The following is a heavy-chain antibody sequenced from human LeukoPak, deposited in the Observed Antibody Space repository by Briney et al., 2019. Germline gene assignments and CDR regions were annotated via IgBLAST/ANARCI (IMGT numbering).Heavy chain of an antibody. V-gene: IGHV3-33*01. J-gene: IGHJ4*02. CDR3: ARDSYSSGWSFDY. CDR1: GFTSSNYG. D-gene: IGHD6-19*01. Sequence: GGSLRLSCAASGFTSSNYGIHWVRQGPGKGLEWVAGIWSDGGRKYYADSVKGRFTISRDNAENSLYLQMNSLRAEDTAVYYCARDSYSSGWSFDYWGQGTLVTVSS. CDR2: IWSDGGRK.